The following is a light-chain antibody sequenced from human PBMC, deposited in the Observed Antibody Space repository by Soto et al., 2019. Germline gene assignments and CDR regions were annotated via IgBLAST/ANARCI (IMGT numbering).Light chain of an antibody. J-gene: IGKJ4*01. CDR3: QQYDYRFT. CDR2: DTS. CDR1: QDITNS. V-gene: IGKV1-33*01. Sequence: DIQMTQSPTSLSASVGDRVTITCQASQDITNSLNWYHQKPGKAPKLLIYDTSKLETEVPSSFSGSGSGTDFTFTISSLQPEDVATYYCQQYDYRFTVGGGTKVEI.